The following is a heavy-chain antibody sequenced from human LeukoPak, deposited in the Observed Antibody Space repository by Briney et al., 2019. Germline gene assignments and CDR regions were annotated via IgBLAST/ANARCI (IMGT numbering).Heavy chain of an antibody. CDR3: TRDVPNYYGSGSSYFGMDV. D-gene: IGHD3-10*01. Sequence: GGSLRLSCAASGFTFSDYYMSWIRQAPGKGLEWVSVIYSSGTTYYADSVKGRFTISRDNSKNTLYLQMNSLRAEDTAVYYCTRDVPNYYGSGSSYFGMDVWGQGTTVTVSS. V-gene: IGHV3-53*01. CDR2: IYSSGTT. CDR1: GFTFSDYY. J-gene: IGHJ6*02.